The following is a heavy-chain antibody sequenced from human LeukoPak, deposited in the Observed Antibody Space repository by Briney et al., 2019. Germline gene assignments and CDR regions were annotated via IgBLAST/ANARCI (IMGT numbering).Heavy chain of an antibody. J-gene: IGHJ5*02. CDR2: ISAYNGNT. CDR3: SRVTKTGQLVIEVPSPINWFDP. Sequence: ASVKVSCKASGYTFTSYGLSWVRQAPGQGLEWMGWISAYNGNTNYAQKLQGRVTMTTDTSTSTAYMELRSLRSDDTAVYYCSRVTKTGQLVIEVPSPINWFDPWGQGTLVTVSS. CDR1: GYTFTSYG. D-gene: IGHD6-6*01. V-gene: IGHV1-18*01.